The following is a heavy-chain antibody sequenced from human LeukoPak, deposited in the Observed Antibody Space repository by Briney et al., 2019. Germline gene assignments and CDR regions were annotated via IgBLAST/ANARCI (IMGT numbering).Heavy chain of an antibody. V-gene: IGHV1-46*01. CDR3: AARSRDPMVRGVPNYYYYGMDV. CDR1: GYTFTSYY. D-gene: IGHD3-10*01. J-gene: IGHJ6*02. CDR2: INPSGGST. Sequence: ASVKVSCKASGYTFTSYYMHWVRQAPGQGLEWMGIINPSGGSTSYAQKFQGRVTMTRDTSTSTVYMELSSLRSEDTAVYYCAARSRDPMVRGVPNYYYYGMDVWGQGTTVTVSS.